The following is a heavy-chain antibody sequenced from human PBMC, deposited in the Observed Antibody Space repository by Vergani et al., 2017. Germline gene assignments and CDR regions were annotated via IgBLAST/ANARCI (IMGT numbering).Heavy chain of an antibody. Sequence: QVQLVQSGAEVKKPGASVKVSCKASGYTFTGYYMHWVRQAPGQGLEWMGWINPNSGGTNYEQKCQGRVTMTRDTSISTAYMELSRLRSDATAVYYCATSSGARYCSSTSCYQGGWDWFDPWGQGTLVTVSS. J-gene: IGHJ5*02. D-gene: IGHD2-2*01. CDR2: INPNSGGT. V-gene: IGHV1-2*02. CDR1: GYTFTGYY. CDR3: ATSSGARYCSSTSCYQGGWDWFDP.